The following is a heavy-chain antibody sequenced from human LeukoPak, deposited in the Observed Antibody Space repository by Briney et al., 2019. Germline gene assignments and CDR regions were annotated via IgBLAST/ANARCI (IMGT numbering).Heavy chain of an antibody. D-gene: IGHD3-22*01. CDR2: ISAYNGNT. V-gene: IGHV1-18*01. Sequence: GASVKVSCXASGYTFTSYGISWVRLAPGQGLEWMGWISAYNGNTNYAQKLQGRVTMTTDTSTSTAYMELRSLRSDDTAVYYCARWSPYYYDSSGYYPLDYWGQGTLVTVSS. J-gene: IGHJ4*02. CDR3: ARWSPYYYDSSGYYPLDY. CDR1: GYTFTSYG.